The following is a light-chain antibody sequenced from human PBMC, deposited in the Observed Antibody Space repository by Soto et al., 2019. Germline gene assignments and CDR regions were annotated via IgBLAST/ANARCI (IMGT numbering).Light chain of an antibody. CDR3: QQYNNWPPLT. Sequence: EIVMTQSPATLSVSPRDRSTLSCRASQSVSSSLAWYQQIPGQAPRLLIYDASTRATGIPARFGGSASGTEFILTISRLQYEDFAVYYCQQYNNWPPLTFGGGTKLERK. CDR2: DAS. J-gene: IGKJ4*01. CDR1: QSVSSS. V-gene: IGKV3-15*01.